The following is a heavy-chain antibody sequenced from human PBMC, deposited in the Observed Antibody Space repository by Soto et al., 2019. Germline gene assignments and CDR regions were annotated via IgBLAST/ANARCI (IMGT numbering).Heavy chain of an antibody. D-gene: IGHD3-22*01. CDR3: ARDHYEDY. CDR2: ISANNGNT. V-gene: IGHV1-18*01. J-gene: IGHJ4*02. Sequence: ASVKVSCKASVYNFNNYGISWVRQAPAQGLEWMGWISANNGNTNYAQKLQGRVTMTTDTSTSTAYMELRSLRSDDTAIYYCARDHYEDYWGQGTLVTVSS. CDR1: VYNFNNYG.